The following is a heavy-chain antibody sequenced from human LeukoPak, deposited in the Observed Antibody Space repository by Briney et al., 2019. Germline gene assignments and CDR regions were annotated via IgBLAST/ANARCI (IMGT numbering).Heavy chain of an antibody. D-gene: IGHD5/OR15-5a*01. Sequence: HAGGSLRLSCAASGFTFSSYGMHWVRQAPGKGLEWVAVISDDGSNKYYADFVKGRFTISRDNSKNTLYLQLNSLRAEDTAVYYCAKPPLLETVSTMYWGQGTLVTVSS. CDR2: ISDDGSNK. CDR1: GFTFSSYG. CDR3: AKPPLLETVSTMY. V-gene: IGHV3-30*18. J-gene: IGHJ4*02.